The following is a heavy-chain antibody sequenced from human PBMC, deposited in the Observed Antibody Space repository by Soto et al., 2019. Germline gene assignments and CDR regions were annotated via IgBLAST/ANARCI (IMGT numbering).Heavy chain of an antibody. CDR3: ATPSDGQLVVIPPAF. D-gene: IGHD6-13*01. CDR2: ISGSGGST. J-gene: IGHJ4*02. CDR1: GFTFSSYA. Sequence: GGSLRLSCAASGFTFSSYAMSWVRQAPGKGLEWVSAISGSGGSTYYADSVKGRFTISRDNSKNTLYLQMNSLRAEDTAVYYCATPSDGQLVVIPPAFWGQGTLVTVSS. V-gene: IGHV3-23*01.